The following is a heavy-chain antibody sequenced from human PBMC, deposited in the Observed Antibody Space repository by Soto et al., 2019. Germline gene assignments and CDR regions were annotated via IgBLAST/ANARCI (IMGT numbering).Heavy chain of an antibody. CDR2: MIPISETT. D-gene: IGHD2-2*01. CDR1: GGTFSSYA. Sequence: QVQLVQSGAEVKKPGSSVKVSCKASGGTFSSYAISWVRQAPGQGLEWMGGMIPISETTNYAQKFQGRDTITADESKSTAYMELSSRRSEDTAVYYCARSQGSSTSLEIYYYYYYGMDVWGQGTTVTVSS. V-gene: IGHV1-69*01. J-gene: IGHJ6*02. CDR3: ARSQGSSTSLEIYYYYYYGMDV.